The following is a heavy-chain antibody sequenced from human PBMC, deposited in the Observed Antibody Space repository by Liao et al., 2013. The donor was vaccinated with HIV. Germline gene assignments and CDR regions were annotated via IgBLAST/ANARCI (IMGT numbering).Heavy chain of an antibody. CDR2: IYTSGST. V-gene: IGHV4-61*02. D-gene: IGHD1-1*01. Sequence: QVQLQESGPGLVKPSQTLSLTCTVSGDSISSGSYHWSWIRQPAGKGLEWIGHIYTSGSTTYKPSLESRVTISVDTSKNQFSLKLSSVTAADTAVYYCARAPHDESGFDPWGQGTLVTVSS. J-gene: IGHJ5*02. CDR1: GDSISSGSYH. CDR3: ARAPHDESGFDP.